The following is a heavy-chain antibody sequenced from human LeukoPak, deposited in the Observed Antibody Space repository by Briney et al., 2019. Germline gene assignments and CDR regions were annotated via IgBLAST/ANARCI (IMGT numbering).Heavy chain of an antibody. CDR3: ARSPRDSRDWTGSLDY. D-gene: IGHD3-22*01. CDR1: GLTVSSSY. CDR2: IYNDGST. Sequence: GGSLRLSCAASGLTVSSSYMSWVRQAPGKGLEWVSIIYNDGSTYYADSMKGRFTISRDDSKNTVYLQMNSLRVEDTAVYYCARSPRDSRDWTGSLDYWGRGALVTVSS. V-gene: IGHV3-53*05. J-gene: IGHJ4*02.